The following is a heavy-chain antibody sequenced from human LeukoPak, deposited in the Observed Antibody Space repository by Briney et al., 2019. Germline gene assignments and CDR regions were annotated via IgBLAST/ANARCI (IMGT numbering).Heavy chain of an antibody. D-gene: IGHD3-3*01. CDR2: ISGSGGST. V-gene: IGHV3-23*01. J-gene: IGHJ4*02. CDR1: GFRFSSYA. Sequence: GGSLRLSCGASGFRFSSYAMSWVRQVPGKGLEWVSSISGSGGSTYYTDSVKGRFAISRDNSKSTLYLQMNSLGTDDTALYYCVKGGQNYDFWRFDYWGQGTLVTASS. CDR3: VKGGQNYDFWRFDY.